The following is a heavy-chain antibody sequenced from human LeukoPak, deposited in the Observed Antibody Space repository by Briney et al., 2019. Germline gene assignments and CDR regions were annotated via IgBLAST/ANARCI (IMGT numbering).Heavy chain of an antibody. CDR1: GFTFSTYS. Sequence: GGSLRLSCAASGFTFSTYSINWVRQAPGKGLEWVSYISGSSTTIYYADSVKGRFTISRDNAKNSLYLQMNSLRDEDTAVYYRARDLVGATASWGQGTLVTVSS. D-gene: IGHD1-26*01. CDR3: ARDLVGATAS. J-gene: IGHJ5*02. V-gene: IGHV3-48*02. CDR2: ISGSSTTI.